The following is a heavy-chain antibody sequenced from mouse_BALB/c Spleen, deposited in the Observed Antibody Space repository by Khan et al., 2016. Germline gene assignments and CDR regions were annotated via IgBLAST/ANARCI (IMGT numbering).Heavy chain of an antibody. V-gene: IGHV1-5*01. J-gene: IGHJ1*01. CDR3: TRDRDWYFDV. Sequence: VQLKESGPVLARPGASVKMSCKASGYSFTSYWMHWVNQRPGQGLEWIGGIYPGNSDTSYNQKFKGKAKLTAVTSASTSYLEFSSLTNEDSAVYYCTRDRDWYFDVWGAGTTVTVSS. CDR2: IYPGNSDT. CDR1: GYSFTSYW.